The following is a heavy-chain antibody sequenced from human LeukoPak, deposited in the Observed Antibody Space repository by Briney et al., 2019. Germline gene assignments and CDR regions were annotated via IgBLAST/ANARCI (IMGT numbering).Heavy chain of an antibody. J-gene: IGHJ6*03. V-gene: IGHV3-48*01. CDR1: GFSFSNYA. D-gene: IGHD6-13*01. CDR2: ISGSSAAI. CDR3: SRGPSRAYNDYSYMYV. Sequence: GGSLRLSCAASGFSFSNYAMNWVRQAPGKGLEWVSYISGSSAAIYYADSVEGRFTISRDKAKNSLYLQMNSLRAEDAAVYYCSRGPSRAYNDYSYMYVWGKGTTVTVSS.